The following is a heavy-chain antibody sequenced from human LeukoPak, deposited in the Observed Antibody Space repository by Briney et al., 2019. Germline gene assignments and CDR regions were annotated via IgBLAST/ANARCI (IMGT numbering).Heavy chain of an antibody. D-gene: IGHD5-18*01. J-gene: IGHJ4*02. CDR2: IKQDGSER. CDR1: GFTFSSYW. CDR3: ARGGYSYGNFDY. Sequence: PGGSLRLSCAASGFTFSSYWKTWVRQAPGKGLEWVANIKQDGSERYYADSVKGRFTISRDNAKNSLYLEMNSLRVEDTAVYHCARGGYSYGNFDYWGQGTLVTVSS. V-gene: IGHV3-7*03.